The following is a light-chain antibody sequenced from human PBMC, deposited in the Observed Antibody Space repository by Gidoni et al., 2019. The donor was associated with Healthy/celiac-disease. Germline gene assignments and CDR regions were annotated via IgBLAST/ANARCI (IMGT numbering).Light chain of an antibody. Sequence: DIQMTQSPSTLSASVGDRVTITCRASQSISSWLAWYKQKPGKAPKLLIYKASSLESGVPSRFSGSGSGKEFTLTISSLQPDDFATYYCQQYNSYSTITFGQGTRMEIK. CDR1: QSISSW. CDR2: KAS. J-gene: IGKJ5*01. CDR3: QQYNSYSTIT. V-gene: IGKV1-5*03.